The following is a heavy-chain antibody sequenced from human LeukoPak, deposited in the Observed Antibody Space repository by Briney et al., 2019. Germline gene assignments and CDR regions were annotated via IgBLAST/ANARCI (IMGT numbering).Heavy chain of an antibody. CDR3: ARLRGYSGYDSVWFDP. Sequence: SETLSLTCTVSGGSISGYYWSWIRQPPGKGLEWIAYVFYSGSPNYNPSLKSRVTISVDASKNQFSLKLGSVTAADTAVYYCARLRGYSGYDSVWFDPWGQGTLVTVSS. J-gene: IGHJ5*02. V-gene: IGHV4-59*08. CDR2: VFYSGSP. D-gene: IGHD5-12*01. CDR1: GGSISGYY.